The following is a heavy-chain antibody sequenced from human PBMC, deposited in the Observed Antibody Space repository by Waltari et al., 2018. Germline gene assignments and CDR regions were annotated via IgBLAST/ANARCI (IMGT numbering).Heavy chain of an antibody. V-gene: IGHV4-38-2*02. Sequence: QEELRESGPRLVKPSETLSLTCTVSGYSINNAYYWGWIRQSPGKGLEWLGCIYPSGRTSYSPSLRSRVSIFIDASKHQFSLNVTSVSASDTAVYFCARVAGAHFNDAFDMWGQGTTVTVSS. CDR1: GYSINNAYY. CDR2: IYPSGRT. J-gene: IGHJ3*02. D-gene: IGHD1-26*01. CDR3: ARVAGAHFNDAFDM.